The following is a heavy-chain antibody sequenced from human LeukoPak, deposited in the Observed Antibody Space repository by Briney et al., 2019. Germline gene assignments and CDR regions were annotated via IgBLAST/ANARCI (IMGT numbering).Heavy chain of an antibody. J-gene: IGHJ3*02. CDR3: AAAAGTPGAFDI. CDR1: GGTFSSYA. CDR2: FDPEDGET. D-gene: IGHD6-13*01. V-gene: IGHV1-24*01. Sequence: ASVKVSCKASGGTFSSYAISWVRQAPGQGLEWMGGFDPEDGETIYAQKFQGRVTMTEDTSTDTAYMELSSLRSEDTAVYYCAAAAGTPGAFDIWGQGTMVTVSS.